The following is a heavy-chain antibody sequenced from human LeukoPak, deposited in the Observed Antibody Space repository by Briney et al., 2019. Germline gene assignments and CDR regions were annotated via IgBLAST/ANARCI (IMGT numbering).Heavy chain of an antibody. D-gene: IGHD3-10*01. V-gene: IGHV3-23*01. CDR2: ISGSGGST. J-gene: IGHJ4*02. CDR1: GFTFSSYA. CDR3: AKDREYYYGSGSYPTFDY. Sequence: PGGSLRLSCAASGFTFSSYAMSWVRQAPGKGLEWVSAISGSGGSTYYADSVKGRFTISRDNSKNTLYLQMNSLRAEDTAVYYCAKDREYYYGSGSYPTFDYWGQGTLVTVSS.